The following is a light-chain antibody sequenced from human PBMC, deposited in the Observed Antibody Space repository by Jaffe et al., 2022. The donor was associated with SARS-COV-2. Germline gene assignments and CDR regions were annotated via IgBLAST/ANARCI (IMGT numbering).Light chain of an antibody. CDR2: QDS. Sequence: SYEVTQSPSVSVSPGQTASITCSGNKLGNRYVSWYQQKPGQSPVLLIYQDSKRPSTIPERFSGSNSGNTAALTISGTQVTDEAYYYCQTWDSSIALFGGGTKLTVL. J-gene: IGLJ2*01. CDR1: KLGNRY. V-gene: IGLV3-1*01. CDR3: QTWDSSIAL.